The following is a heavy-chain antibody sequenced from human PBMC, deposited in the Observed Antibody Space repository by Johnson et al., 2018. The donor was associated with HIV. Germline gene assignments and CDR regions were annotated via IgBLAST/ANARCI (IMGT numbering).Heavy chain of an antibody. CDR1: GFTFSSYD. CDR2: IGTAVDT. J-gene: IGHJ3*02. V-gene: IGHV3-13*01. Sequence: VQLVESGGGLVQPGGSLRLSCAASGFTFSSYDMHWVRQATGKGLEWVSTIGTAVDTYYPGSVKGRFTISRENAKNTLYLKINSLRAEDTAVYYCARDSVRELQLPDGFDIWGQGTMVTVSS. CDR3: ARDSVRELQLPDGFDI. D-gene: IGHD1-7*01.